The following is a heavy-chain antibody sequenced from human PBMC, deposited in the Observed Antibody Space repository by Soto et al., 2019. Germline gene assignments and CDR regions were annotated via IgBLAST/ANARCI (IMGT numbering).Heavy chain of an antibody. CDR1: GYTFTGYY. V-gene: IGHV1-2*04. J-gene: IGHJ6*02. CDR3: ARDSAEYCSSTSCPNYYYYGMDV. CDR2: INPNSGGT. Sequence: ASVKVSCKASGYTFTGYYMHWVLQAPGQGLEWMGWINPNSGGTNYAQKFQGWVTMTRDTSISTAYMELSRLRSDDTAVYYCARDSAEYCSSTSCPNYYYYGMDVWGQGTTVTVSS. D-gene: IGHD2-2*01.